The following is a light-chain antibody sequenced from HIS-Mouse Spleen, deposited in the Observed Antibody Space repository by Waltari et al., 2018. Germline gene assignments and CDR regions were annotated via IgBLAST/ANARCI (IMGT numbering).Light chain of an antibody. CDR2: KDS. V-gene: IGLV3-27*01. CDR3: YSAADNNWV. CDR1: VLAKKY. Sequence: SYELTQPSSVSVSPGQTARITCSGDVLAKKYARWFQQKPGQAPGLVIYKDSERPSGIPGRFAGSSSGNTVTLTISGAQVEDEADYYCYSAADNNWVFGGGTKLTVL. J-gene: IGLJ3*02.